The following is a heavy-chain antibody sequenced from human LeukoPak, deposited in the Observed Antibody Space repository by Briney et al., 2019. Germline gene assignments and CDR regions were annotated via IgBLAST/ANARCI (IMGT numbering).Heavy chain of an antibody. D-gene: IGHD6-19*01. CDR3: ARGRIAVAGTGASPYYGMDV. Sequence: PSETLSLTCAVYGGSFSGYYWSWIRQPPGKGLEWIGEINHSGSTNYNPSLKSRVTISVDTSKNQFSLKLSSVTAADTAVYYCARGRIAVAGTGASPYYGMDVWGQGTTVTVSS. J-gene: IGHJ6*02. CDR2: INHSGST. V-gene: IGHV4-34*01. CDR1: GGSFSGYY.